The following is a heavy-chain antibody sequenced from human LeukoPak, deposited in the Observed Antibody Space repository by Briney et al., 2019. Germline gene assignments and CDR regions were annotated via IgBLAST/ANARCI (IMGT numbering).Heavy chain of an antibody. Sequence: ASVKVSCKASGYTFTNYAMNWVRQAPGQGLEWMGWINTDTGNPTYAQGFTRRLVFSLDTSASTAYLQISSLKAEDTAVYYCARALFGDQYQLLHNWFDPWGQGTLVTVSS. CDR2: INTDTGNP. J-gene: IGHJ5*02. CDR3: ARALFGDQYQLLHNWFDP. V-gene: IGHV7-4-1*02. D-gene: IGHD2-2*01. CDR1: GYTFTNYA.